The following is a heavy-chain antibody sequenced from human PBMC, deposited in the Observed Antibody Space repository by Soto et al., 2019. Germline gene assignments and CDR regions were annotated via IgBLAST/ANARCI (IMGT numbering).Heavy chain of an antibody. CDR2: LYHSGST. CDR1: GGSISSGGYS. D-gene: IGHD4-17*01. CDR3: ASGMTTVTTFDY. V-gene: IGHV4-30-2*01. J-gene: IGHJ4*02. Sequence: SETLSLTCAGSGGSISSGGYSWSWIRQPPGKGLEWIGYLYHSGSTYYNPSLKSRVTISVDRSKNQVSLKLSSVTAADTAVYYCASGMTTVTTFDYWGQRTLVTVSS.